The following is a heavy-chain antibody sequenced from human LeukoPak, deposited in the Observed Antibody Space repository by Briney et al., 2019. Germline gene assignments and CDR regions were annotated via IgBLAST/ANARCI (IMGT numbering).Heavy chain of an antibody. V-gene: IGHV1-2*02. Sequence: ASVKVSCKASVYTFTDYYMHWVRQAPGQGLEWMGWINPNSGGTNYAQKFQGRVTTTRDTSISTAYMELSRLRSDDTAVYYCAREGPIVGATHLVDYWGQGTLVTVSS. CDR2: INPNSGGT. CDR3: AREGPIVGATHLVDY. D-gene: IGHD1-26*01. J-gene: IGHJ4*02. CDR1: VYTFTDYY.